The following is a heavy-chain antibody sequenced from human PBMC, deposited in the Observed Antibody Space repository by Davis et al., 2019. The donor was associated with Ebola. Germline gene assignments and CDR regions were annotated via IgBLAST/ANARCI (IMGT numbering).Heavy chain of an antibody. CDR3: ARRPIIRNSLWYFDL. J-gene: IGHJ2*01. CDR2: IYYSGST. CDR1: GGSISSYY. Sequence: PSETLSLTCTVSGGSISSYYWSWIRQPPGKGLEWIGYIYYSGSTNYNPSLKRRVTISVDTSKNQFSLKLSSVTAADTAVYYCARRPIIRNSLWYFDLWGRGTLVTVSS. D-gene: IGHD4-23*01. V-gene: IGHV4-59*08.